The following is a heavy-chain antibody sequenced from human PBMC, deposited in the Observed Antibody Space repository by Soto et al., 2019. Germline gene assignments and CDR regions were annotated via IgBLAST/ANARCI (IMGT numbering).Heavy chain of an antibody. Sequence: QVQLVESGGGLVKPGGSLRLSCAASGFTFSDYYMSWIRQAPGKGLEWVSSISSSGSTIYYADSVKGRFTISRDNAKNALYLQMNSLRDEDTAVYYCARDPLAVAATHPRPEYFQHWGQGTLVTVSS. D-gene: IGHD6-19*01. CDR3: ARDPLAVAATHPRPEYFQH. J-gene: IGHJ1*01. V-gene: IGHV3-11*01. CDR1: GFTFSDYY. CDR2: ISSSGSTI.